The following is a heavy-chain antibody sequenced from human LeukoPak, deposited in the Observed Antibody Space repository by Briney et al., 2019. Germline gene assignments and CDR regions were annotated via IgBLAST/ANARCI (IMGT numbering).Heavy chain of an antibody. CDR3: AKDRGQLMLYPPRDLDP. CDR1: GFTFSSYP. D-gene: IGHD2-8*01. J-gene: IGHJ5*02. CDR2: ISGSGGST. V-gene: IGHV3-23*01. Sequence: GGSLRLSCEASGFTFSSYPRVWVGQAPGKWLEWVSAISGSGGSTYYADSVKGRFTISRDNSTNTLYLQMNSLRAEDTAVYYCAKDRGQLMLYPPRDLDPWGQGTLVTVSS.